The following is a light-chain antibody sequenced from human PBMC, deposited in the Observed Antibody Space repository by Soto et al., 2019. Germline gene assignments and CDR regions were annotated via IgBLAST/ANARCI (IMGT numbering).Light chain of an antibody. CDR2: DVS. J-gene: IGLJ1*01. V-gene: IGLV2-14*01. CDR1: SSDVGAYNY. CDR3: SSYTSSSTRV. Sequence: QSVLTQPASVSRSPGQSITISCTGTSSDVGAYNYVSWYQQHPGKDPKLMIYDVSNRPSGVSNRFSGSKSGNTASLTISGLQAEDEADYYCSSYTSSSTRVFGTGTKVTVL.